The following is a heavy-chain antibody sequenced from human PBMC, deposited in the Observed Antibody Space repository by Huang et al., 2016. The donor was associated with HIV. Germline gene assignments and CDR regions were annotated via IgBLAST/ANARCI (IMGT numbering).Heavy chain of an antibody. V-gene: IGHV3-74*01. CDR2: IKIYGHTT. D-gene: IGHD2-15*01. J-gene: IGHJ3*02. CDR3: ARAGGFEI. CDR1: GFKFSNYW. Sequence: EEHLVESGGGLVQPGGSLRLACEASGFKFSNYWMQWVRQAPGKGLMWVSSIKIYGHTTDYADSVKGRFTISRDNAKNTLYLQMSSLTAEDTAIYYCARAGGFEIWGQGTVVTVSS.